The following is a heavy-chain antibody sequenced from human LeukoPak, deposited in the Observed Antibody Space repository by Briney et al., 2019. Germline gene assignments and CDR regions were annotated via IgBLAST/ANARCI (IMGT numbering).Heavy chain of an antibody. J-gene: IGHJ4*02. CDR2: INHSGST. CDR1: GGAFSGYY. Sequence: PSETLSLTCGVYGGAFSGYYRRWIRQPPGKGLEWIGEINHSGSTNYNPSLKSRVTISVDTSKNQFSLKLSSVTAADTAVYYCARVGYSGYDRSFDYWGQGTLVTVSS. CDR3: ARVGYSGYDRSFDY. D-gene: IGHD5-12*01. V-gene: IGHV4-34*01.